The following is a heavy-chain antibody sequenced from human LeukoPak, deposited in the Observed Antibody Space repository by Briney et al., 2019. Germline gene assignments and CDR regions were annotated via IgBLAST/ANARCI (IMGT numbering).Heavy chain of an antibody. V-gene: IGHV3-74*01. CDR3: AREISYCSGGSCYGMDV. Sequence: PGGSLSLSCAASGFTFSSYWMHWVRHAPGKGLVWVSRINSDGSSTSYADSVKGRFTISRDNAKNTLYLQMNSLRAEDTAVYYCAREISYCSGGSCYGMDVWGQGTTVTVSS. CDR2: INSDGSST. D-gene: IGHD2-15*01. J-gene: IGHJ6*02. CDR1: GFTFSSYW.